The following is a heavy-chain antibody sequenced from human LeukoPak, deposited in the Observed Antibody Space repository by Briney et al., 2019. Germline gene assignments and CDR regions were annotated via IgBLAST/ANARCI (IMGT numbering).Heavy chain of an antibody. CDR3: ARVSPITIFGVVIAWDQFDP. CDR2: ISADNGNT. Sequence: GASVKVSCKASGYTFTSYGISWVRQAPGQGLEWMGWISADNGNTNYAQKLQGRVTMTTDTSTSTAYMELRSLRSDDTAVYYCARVSPITIFGVVIAWDQFDPWGQGTLVTVSS. D-gene: IGHD3-3*01. CDR1: GYTFTSYG. V-gene: IGHV1-18*01. J-gene: IGHJ5*02.